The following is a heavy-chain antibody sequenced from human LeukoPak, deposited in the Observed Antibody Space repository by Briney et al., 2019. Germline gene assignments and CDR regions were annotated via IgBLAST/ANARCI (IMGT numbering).Heavy chain of an antibody. CDR1: GGSFSGYY. CDR3: ARGFLYYDSSGYYYLGARRASRTYFDY. CDR2: INHSGST. V-gene: IGHV4-34*01. D-gene: IGHD3-22*01. Sequence: SETLSLTCAVYGGSFSGYYWSWIRQPPGKGLEWIGEINHSGSTNYNPSLKSRVTISVDTSKNQFSLKLSSVTAADTAVYYCARGFLYYDSSGYYYLGARRASRTYFDYWGQGTLVTVSS. J-gene: IGHJ4*02.